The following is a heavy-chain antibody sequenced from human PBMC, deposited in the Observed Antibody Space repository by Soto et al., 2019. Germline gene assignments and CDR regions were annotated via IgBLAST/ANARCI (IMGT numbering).Heavy chain of an antibody. D-gene: IGHD3-22*01. Sequence: GASVKVSCKASGGTFSSYAISWVRQAPGQGLEWMGGIIPIFGTANYAQKFQGRVTITADESTSTAYMELSSLRSEDTAVYYCASTGDYYDSSGYYPPLDAFGIWGQGTMVTVSS. CDR3: ASTGDYYDSSGYYPPLDAFGI. CDR2: IIPIFGTA. J-gene: IGHJ3*02. CDR1: GGTFSSYA. V-gene: IGHV1-69*13.